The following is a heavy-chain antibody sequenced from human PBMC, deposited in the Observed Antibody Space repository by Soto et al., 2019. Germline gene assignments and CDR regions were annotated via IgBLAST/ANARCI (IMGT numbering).Heavy chain of an antibody. Sequence: PGGSLRLSCAASGFTFSSYAMHWVRQAPGKGLEWVAVISYDGSNKYYADSVKGRFTISRDNSKNTLYLQMNSLRAEDTTVYYCARDYGDKFYYYMDVWGKGTTVTVSS. CDR1: GFTFSSYA. J-gene: IGHJ6*03. V-gene: IGHV3-30-3*01. CDR2: ISYDGSNK. D-gene: IGHD4-17*01. CDR3: ARDYGDKFYYYMDV.